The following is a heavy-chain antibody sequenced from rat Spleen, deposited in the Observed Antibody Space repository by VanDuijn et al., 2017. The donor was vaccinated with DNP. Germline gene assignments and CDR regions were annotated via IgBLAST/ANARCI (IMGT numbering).Heavy chain of an antibody. Sequence: EVQLQESGPGLVKPSQSLSLTCSVTGYSITSNYWGWIRKFPGNKMEWIGHISYSGSTSYNPSLKSRISITRDTSKNQFFLQLNSVTTEDTATYYCAGCTTDYWFAYWGQGTLVTVSS. V-gene: IGHV3-1*01. CDR2: ISYSGST. D-gene: IGHD1-6*01. CDR1: GYSITSNY. CDR3: AGCTTDYWFAY. J-gene: IGHJ3*01.